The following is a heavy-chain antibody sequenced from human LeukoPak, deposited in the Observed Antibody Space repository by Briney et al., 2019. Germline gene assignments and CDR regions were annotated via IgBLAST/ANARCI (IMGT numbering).Heavy chain of an antibody. D-gene: IGHD3-22*01. CDR3: TRPYYNESSGSPDY. V-gene: IGHV4-38-2*02. J-gene: IGHJ4*02. Sequence: ASETLSLTCTVSGYSISSGYYWGWIRQPPGKGLEWIGNIYHSGSTYYNPSLKSRVTISVDTSKNQFFLKLSSVTAADTAVYYCTRPYYNESSGSPDYWGQGTLVTVSS. CDR2: IYHSGST. CDR1: GYSISSGYY.